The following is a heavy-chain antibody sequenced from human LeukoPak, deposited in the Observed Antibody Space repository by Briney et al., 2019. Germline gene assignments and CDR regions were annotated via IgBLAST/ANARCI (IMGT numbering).Heavy chain of an antibody. V-gene: IGHV1-2*02. CDR2: IIPNSGGT. J-gene: IGHJ4*02. CDR3: ARDPYSGSYYAYFDY. D-gene: IGHD1-26*01. Sequence: ASVKVSCKASGYTFTGYYMHWVRQAPGQGLEWMGWIIPNSGGTNYAQKFQGRVTMTRDTSISTAYMELSRLRSDDTAVYYCARDPYSGSYYAYFDYWGQGTLVTVSS. CDR1: GYTFTGYY.